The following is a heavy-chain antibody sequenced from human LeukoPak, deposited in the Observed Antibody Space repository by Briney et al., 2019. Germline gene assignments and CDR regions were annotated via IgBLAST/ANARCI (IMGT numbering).Heavy chain of an antibody. Sequence: GGSLRLSCAASGFTFSNAWMSWVRQAPGKGLEWVANIKNDGGDRNYVDSVKGRFTISRDKAKNSLYLQMNSLRVEDTAVYYCANLVYSDGGEGTLVSVSS. J-gene: IGHJ4*02. CDR1: GFTFSNAW. V-gene: IGHV3-7*01. D-gene: IGHD5-18*01. CDR2: IKNDGGDR. CDR3: ANLVYSD.